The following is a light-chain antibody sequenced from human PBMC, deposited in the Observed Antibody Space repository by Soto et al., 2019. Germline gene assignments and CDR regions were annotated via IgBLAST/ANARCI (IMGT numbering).Light chain of an antibody. J-gene: IGLJ2*01. CDR1: SSDVGGYNY. Sequence: QSDLTQPASVSGSPGQSITISCTGASSDVGGYNYVSWYQQHPGKAPKLMIYDVSNRPSGVYNRFSGSKSGNTASLTISGLQAEDEADYYCSSYTSSSPYVVFGGGTKVTVL. CDR2: DVS. CDR3: SSYTSSSPYVV. V-gene: IGLV2-14*01.